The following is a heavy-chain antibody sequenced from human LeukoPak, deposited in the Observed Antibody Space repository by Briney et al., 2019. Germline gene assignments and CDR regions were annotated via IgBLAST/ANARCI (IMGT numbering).Heavy chain of an antibody. J-gene: IGHJ6*02. CDR1: GFTFSSYW. CDR2: IKQDGSEK. Sequence: GGSLRLSCAASGFTFSSYWMSWVRQAPGKGLEWVANIKQDGSEKYYVDSVKGRFTISRDNSKNSLYLKMNSLRAEDTAVYYCAREEIVVVPAASYYYYYGMDVWGQGTTVTVS. D-gene: IGHD2-2*01. V-gene: IGHV3-7*01. CDR3: AREEIVVVPAASYYYYYGMDV.